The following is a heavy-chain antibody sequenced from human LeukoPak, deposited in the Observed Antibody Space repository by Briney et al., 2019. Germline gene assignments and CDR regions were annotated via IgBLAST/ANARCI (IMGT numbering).Heavy chain of an antibody. V-gene: IGHV6-1*01. CDR1: GDSVSRNNVA. CDR3: ARHETSSDFDY. D-gene: IGHD6-6*01. J-gene: IGHJ4*02. CDR2: TYYRSKLFN. Sequence: SQTLSLTCAISGDSVSRNNVAWNWIRQSPSRGLEWLGRTYYRSKLFNDYAVSVKSRITINPDTSKNHFSLQLNSVTPEDTAVYYCARHETSSDFDYWGQGTMVTVSS.